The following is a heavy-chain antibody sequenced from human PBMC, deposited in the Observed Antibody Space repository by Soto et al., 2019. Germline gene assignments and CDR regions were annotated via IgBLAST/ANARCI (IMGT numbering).Heavy chain of an antibody. J-gene: IGHJ5*02. CDR3: ARVKGSGWLNWFDP. CDR2: INAGNGNT. Sequence: ASVKVSCKASGYTFTSYAMHWVRQAPGQRLEWMGWINAGNGNTKYSQKFQGRVTITRDTSTSTAYMELRSLRSDDTAVYYCARVKGSGWLNWFDPWGQGTPVTGSS. CDR1: GYTFTSYA. D-gene: IGHD6-19*01. V-gene: IGHV1-3*01.